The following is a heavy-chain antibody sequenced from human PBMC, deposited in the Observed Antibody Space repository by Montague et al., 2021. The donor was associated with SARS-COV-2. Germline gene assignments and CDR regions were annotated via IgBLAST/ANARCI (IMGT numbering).Heavy chain of an antibody. CDR3: ARDVGWYSSSWFDY. CDR1: GGSISRGGYY. D-gene: IGHD6-13*01. Sequence: TLSLTCTVSGGSISRGGYYWSWIRQHPGKGLEWIGYIYYSGSTYYNPSLKSRVTISVDTSKNQFSLKLSSVTAADTAVYYCARDVGWYSSSWFDYWGQGTLVTVSS. V-gene: IGHV4-31*03. J-gene: IGHJ4*02. CDR2: IYYSGST.